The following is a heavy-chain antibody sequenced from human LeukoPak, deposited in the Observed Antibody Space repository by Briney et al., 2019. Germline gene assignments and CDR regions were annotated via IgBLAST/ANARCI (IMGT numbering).Heavy chain of an antibody. V-gene: IGHV3-43D*03. J-gene: IGHJ4*02. CDR1: GFTFDDYA. Sequence: GGSLRLSCAASGFTFDDYAMHWVRQAPGKGLEWVSLISWNGGNTYYADSVKGRFTISRDNAKNSLYLQMNSLRAEDTAVYYCAGGYYDSSGYSEYWGQGTLVTVSS. CDR3: AGGYYDSSGYSEY. CDR2: ISWNGGNT. D-gene: IGHD3-22*01.